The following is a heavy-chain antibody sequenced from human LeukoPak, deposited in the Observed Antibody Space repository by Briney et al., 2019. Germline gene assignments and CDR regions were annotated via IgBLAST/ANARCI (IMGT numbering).Heavy chain of an antibody. CDR2: IFGSSGST. J-gene: IGHJ4*02. CDR1: GFTFSNYG. CDR3: AKDRTYYSDFSAYYFSPPLQHY. Sequence: GGSLRLSCVASGFTFSNYGMSWVRQAPGKGLEWVSTIFGSSGSTYYADSVKGRVTISRDNSRNTVYLQTKSLRAEDTAVYYCAKDRTYYSDFSAYYFSPPLQHYWGQGTLVTVSS. V-gene: IGHV3-23*01. D-gene: IGHD3-22*01.